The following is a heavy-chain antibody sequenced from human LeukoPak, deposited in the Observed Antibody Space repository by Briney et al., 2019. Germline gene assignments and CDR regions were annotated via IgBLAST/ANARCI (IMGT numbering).Heavy chain of an antibody. V-gene: IGHV4-39*01. J-gene: IGHJ4*02. Sequence: SETPSLTCTVSGGSISSSSYYWDWIRQPPGKGLEWIGSIYYSGSTYYNPSLKSRVNISVDTSKNQFSLNLTSVTAADTAVYYCARRGSWAFGYWGQGTLVTVSS. CDR1: GGSISSSSYY. D-gene: IGHD6-13*01. CDR2: IYYSGST. CDR3: ARRGSWAFGY.